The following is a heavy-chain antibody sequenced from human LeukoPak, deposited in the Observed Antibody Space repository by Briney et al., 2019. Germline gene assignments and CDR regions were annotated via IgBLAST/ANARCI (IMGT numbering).Heavy chain of an antibody. CDR3: ARGRDYALDY. CDR1: GFKISSDS. J-gene: IGHJ4*02. D-gene: IGHD4-17*01. V-gene: IGHV3-48*02. CDR2: TSAATGLT. Sequence: GGSLRLSCAASGFKISSDSMNWVRQAPGKGLEWVAHTSAATGLTYYADSVKGRFTVSRDNAKNSLYLQMNSLRDEDAAVYLCARGRDYALDYWGQGTLVTVSS.